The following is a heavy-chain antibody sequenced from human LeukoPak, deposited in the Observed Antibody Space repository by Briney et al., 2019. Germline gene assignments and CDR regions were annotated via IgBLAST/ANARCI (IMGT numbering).Heavy chain of an antibody. D-gene: IGHD6-13*01. CDR2: IYYSGST. CDR3: ARGSSWSYYFDY. J-gene: IGHJ4*02. Sequence: SETLSLTCTVSGGSISSYYWGWIRQPPGKGLEWIGYIYYSGSTNYNPSLKSRVTISVDTSKNQFSLKVSSVTAADTAVYCCARGSSWSYYFDYWGQGTLVTVSS. CDR1: GGSISSYY. V-gene: IGHV4-59*08.